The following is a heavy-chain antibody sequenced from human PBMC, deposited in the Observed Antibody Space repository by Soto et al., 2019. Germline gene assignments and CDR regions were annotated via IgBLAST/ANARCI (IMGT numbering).Heavy chain of an antibody. CDR3: ARMVGDQATSWFDP. Sequence: KTSETLSLTCTVSGGSISSGDYYWSWIRQPPGKGLEWIGYIYYSGSTYYNPSLKSRVTISVDTSKNQFSLKLSSVTAADTAVYYCARMVGDQATSWFDPWGQGTLVTVSS. V-gene: IGHV4-30-4*01. CDR2: IYYSGST. CDR1: GGSISSGDYY. J-gene: IGHJ5*02. D-gene: IGHD2-15*01.